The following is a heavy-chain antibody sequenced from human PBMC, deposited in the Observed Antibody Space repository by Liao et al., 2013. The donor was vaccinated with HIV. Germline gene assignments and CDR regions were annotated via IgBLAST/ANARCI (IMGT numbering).Heavy chain of an antibody. Sequence: QVQLQESGPGLVKPSETLSLTCTVSGGSISNYYCSWIRQPAGKGLEWIGRISTSGTINYNPSLKSRVTISVDTSKNQFSLRVNSVAVADTAVYYCARLTVRFRRQAFLRYMDVWGTGTTVTVSS. J-gene: IGHJ6*03. CDR3: ARLTVRFRRQAFLRYMDV. D-gene: IGHD2/OR15-2a*01. CDR1: GGSISNYY. CDR2: ISTSGTI. V-gene: IGHV4-4*07.